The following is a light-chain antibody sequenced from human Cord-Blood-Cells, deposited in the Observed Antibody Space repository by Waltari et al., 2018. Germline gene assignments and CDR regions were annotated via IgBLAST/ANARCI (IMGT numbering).Light chain of an antibody. CDR2: YKSDSDK. CDR1: IGTNVATYR. V-gene: IGLV5-45*01. CDR3: MIWHGSAWV. J-gene: IGLJ3*02. Sequence: QAVLTQPASLSASPGPPPSLTCPLRIGTNVATYRIYGYKHTPGSPPQYLRRYKSDSDKQRGYGVPSRFSGSKDASANAGILLISRLQSEDETVNYSMIWHGSAWVYGGETKQTVL.